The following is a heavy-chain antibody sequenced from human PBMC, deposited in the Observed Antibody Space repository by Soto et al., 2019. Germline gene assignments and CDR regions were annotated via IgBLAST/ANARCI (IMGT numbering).Heavy chain of an antibody. CDR1: GFTFSSYG. V-gene: IGHV3-30*03. D-gene: IGHD3-3*01. Sequence: PGGSLRLSCAASGFTFSSYGMHWVRQAPGKGLEWVAVISYDGSNKYYADSVKGRFTISRDNSKNTLYLQMNSLRSEDTAVYYCATFFLGLLRFLEVFDPWGQGTLVTVSS. CDR3: ATFFLGLLRFLEVFDP. J-gene: IGHJ5*02. CDR2: ISYDGSNK.